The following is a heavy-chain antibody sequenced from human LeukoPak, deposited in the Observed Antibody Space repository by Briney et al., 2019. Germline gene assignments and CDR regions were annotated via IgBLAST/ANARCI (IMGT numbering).Heavy chain of an antibody. Sequence: GASVKVSCKASGGTFSSYAISWVRQAPGRGLEWMGGIIPIFGTANYAQKFQGRVTITADESTSTAYMELSSLRSEDTAVYYCARPPHCTNGVCDDYWGQGTLVTVSS. D-gene: IGHD2-8*01. CDR3: ARPPHCTNGVCDDY. V-gene: IGHV1-69*13. CDR1: GGTFSSYA. CDR2: IIPIFGTA. J-gene: IGHJ4*02.